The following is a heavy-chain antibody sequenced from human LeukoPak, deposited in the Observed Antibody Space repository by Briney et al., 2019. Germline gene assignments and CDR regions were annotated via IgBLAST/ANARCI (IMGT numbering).Heavy chain of an antibody. J-gene: IGHJ4*02. V-gene: IGHV3-23*01. D-gene: IGHD6-13*01. CDR3: AKRSLAAAGTPAPFFDY. CDR2: IIGGGGST. CDR1: GFTFSNYA. Sequence: GGSLRLSCAASGFTFSNYAMSWVRQAPGKGLEWVPPIIGGGGSTYYADSVKGRFTISRDNSKNTLYLQMNSLRADDTAVYYCAKRSLAAAGTPAPFFDYWGQGTLVTVSS.